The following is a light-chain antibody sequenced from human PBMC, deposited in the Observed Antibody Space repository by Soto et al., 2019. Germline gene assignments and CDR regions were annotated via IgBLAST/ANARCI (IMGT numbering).Light chain of an antibody. CDR2: AAS. V-gene: IGKV1-17*01. J-gene: IGKJ1*01. Sequence: DIQMTQSPSSLSASVGDRITITCRASQAIRNDLAWFQQTPGKAPKRLIYAASTLHSGVPSRFSGSGSGTEFTLTISSVQPDDFATYFCQHYDTFSWTFGQGTKVDIK. CDR3: QHYDTFSWT. CDR1: QAIRND.